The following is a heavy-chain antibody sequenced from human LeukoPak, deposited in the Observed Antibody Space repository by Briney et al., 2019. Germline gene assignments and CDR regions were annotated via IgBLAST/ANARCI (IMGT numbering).Heavy chain of an antibody. Sequence: SETLSLTCAVYGGSFSGYYWSWIRQPPGKGLEWIGEINHSGSTNYNPPLKSRVTISVDTSKNQFSLKLSSVTAADTAVYYCARGKYSYGLGGHYFDYWGQGTLVTVSS. V-gene: IGHV4-34*01. D-gene: IGHD5-18*01. J-gene: IGHJ4*02. CDR1: GGSFSGYY. CDR3: ARGKYSYGLGGHYFDY. CDR2: INHSGST.